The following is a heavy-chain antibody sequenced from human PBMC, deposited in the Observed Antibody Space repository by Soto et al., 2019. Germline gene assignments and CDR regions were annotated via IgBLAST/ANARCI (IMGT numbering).Heavy chain of an antibody. CDR1: GGTFSSYA. Sequence: SVKVSCKASGGTFSSYAISWVRQARGQGLEWMGGIIPIFGTANYAQKFQGRVTITADESTSTAYMELSSLRSEDTAVYYCAREAIFPPTMVRGVANWFDPWGQGTLVTVSS. CDR2: IIPIFGTA. D-gene: IGHD3-10*01. CDR3: AREAIFPPTMVRGVANWFDP. J-gene: IGHJ5*02. V-gene: IGHV1-69*13.